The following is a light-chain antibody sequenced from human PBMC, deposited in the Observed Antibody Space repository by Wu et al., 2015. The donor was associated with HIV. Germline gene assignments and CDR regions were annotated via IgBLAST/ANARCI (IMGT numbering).Light chain of an antibody. J-gene: IGKJ4*01. CDR1: QSISSQ. CDR2: GVS. V-gene: IGKV3-15*01. CDR3: QQYNLXPPLT. Sequence: EIVMTQSPATLSVSPGERAILSCRASQSISSQLAWYQQKPGQAPRLLIYGVSTRATGIPARFSGSGSGTEFTLTINSMQSEDFAVYYCQQYNLXPPLTFGGGTKVEIK.